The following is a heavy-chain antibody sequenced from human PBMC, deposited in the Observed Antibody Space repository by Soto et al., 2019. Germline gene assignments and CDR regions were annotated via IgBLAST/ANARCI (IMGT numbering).Heavy chain of an antibody. Sequence: GSLRLSCAASGFTFSNAWMSWVRQAPGKGLEWVGRIKSKTDGGTTDYAAPVKGRFTISRDDSKNTLYLQMNSLKTEDTAVYYCTTAEYYYDSSGPGYYYYGMDVWGQGTTVTVSS. CDR2: IKSKTDGGTT. CDR3: TTAEYYYDSSGPGYYYYGMDV. V-gene: IGHV3-15*01. D-gene: IGHD3-22*01. J-gene: IGHJ6*02. CDR1: GFTFSNAW.